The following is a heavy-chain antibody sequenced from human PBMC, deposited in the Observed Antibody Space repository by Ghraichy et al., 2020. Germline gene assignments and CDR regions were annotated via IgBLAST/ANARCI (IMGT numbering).Heavy chain of an antibody. Sequence: SQTLSLTCTVSGGSISSSSYYWGWIRQPPGKGLEWIGSIYYSGSTYYNPSLKSRVTISVDTSKNQFSLKLSSVTAADTAVYYCARERYYYGSGTHHYGMDVWGQGTTVTVSS. D-gene: IGHD3-10*01. CDR3: ARERYYYGSGTHHYGMDV. V-gene: IGHV4-39*07. CDR2: IYYSGST. J-gene: IGHJ6*02. CDR1: GGSISSSSYY.